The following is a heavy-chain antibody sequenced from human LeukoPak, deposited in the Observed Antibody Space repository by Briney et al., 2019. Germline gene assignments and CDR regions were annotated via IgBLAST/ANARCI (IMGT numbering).Heavy chain of an antibody. CDR2: ISISGSKT. Sequence: GGSLRLSCAASEFNFSSHAMTWVRQAPGKGLEWVSAISISGSKTYYADSVKGRFTISRDNSKNTLYLQMNSLRAEDTAVYYCANEIRPNDYWGQGTQVTVSS. CDR3: ANEIRPNDY. J-gene: IGHJ4*02. D-gene: IGHD4-17*01. CDR1: EFNFSSHA. V-gene: IGHV3-23*01.